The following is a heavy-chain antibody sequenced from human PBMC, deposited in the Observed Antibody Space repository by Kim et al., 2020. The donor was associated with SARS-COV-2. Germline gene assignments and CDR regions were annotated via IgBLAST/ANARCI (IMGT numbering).Heavy chain of an antibody. CDR1: GFTFNNYA. Sequence: GGSLRLSCAASGFTFNNYAMTWVRQAPGKGLEWVSSITVSGDSTYYADSVKGRFTISRDNSKNTLYLQLNSLRAEDTAIYYGAKMMVRTTYDIWGLGTLVTVSS. J-gene: IGHJ3*02. V-gene: IGHV3-23*01. CDR2: ITVSGDST. D-gene: IGHD3-10*01. CDR3: AKMMVRTTYDI.